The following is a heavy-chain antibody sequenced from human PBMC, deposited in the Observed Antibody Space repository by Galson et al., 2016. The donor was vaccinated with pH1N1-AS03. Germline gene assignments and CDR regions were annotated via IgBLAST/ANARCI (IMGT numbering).Heavy chain of an antibody. CDR3: AKEGPPALLFYYAMDV. V-gene: IGHV3-53*01. Sequence: SLRLSCAASGLTVNTNYMSWVRQAPGKGLEWVSTIYSGGRTYYADSGKGRLTISRDNSKNTVYLQMNSLRVEDTAVYYCAKEGPPALLFYYAMDVWDHGTTVTVS. J-gene: IGHJ6*02. CDR2: IYSGGRT. D-gene: IGHD2-2*01. CDR1: GLTVNTNY.